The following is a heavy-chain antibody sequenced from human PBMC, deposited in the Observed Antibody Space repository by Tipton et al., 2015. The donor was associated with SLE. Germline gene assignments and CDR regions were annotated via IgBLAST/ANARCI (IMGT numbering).Heavy chain of an antibody. D-gene: IGHD6-19*01. CDR1: GGSFSGYY. J-gene: IGHJ4*02. Sequence: LSCAVYGGSFSGYYWSWIRQPPGKGLEWIGEINHSGSSNCNPSLKSRVTISVDTSKNQFSLKLSSVTAADTAVYYCARWGSGWYYFDYWGLGTLVTVSS. CDR2: INHSGSS. V-gene: IGHV4-34*01. CDR3: ARWGSGWYYFDY.